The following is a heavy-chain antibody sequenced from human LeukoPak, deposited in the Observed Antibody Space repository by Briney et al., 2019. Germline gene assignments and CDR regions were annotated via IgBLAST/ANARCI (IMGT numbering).Heavy chain of an antibody. CDR3: AREQTANAFDI. D-gene: IGHD5-18*01. CDR2: ISYDGSNK. V-gene: IGHV3-30-3*01. Sequence: RGSLRLSCAASGFTFSSYAMHWVRQAPGKGLEWVAVISYDGSNKYYADSVKGRFTISRDNSKNTLYLQMNSLRAEDTAVYYCAREQTANAFDIWGQGTMVTVSS. CDR1: GFTFSSYA. J-gene: IGHJ3*02.